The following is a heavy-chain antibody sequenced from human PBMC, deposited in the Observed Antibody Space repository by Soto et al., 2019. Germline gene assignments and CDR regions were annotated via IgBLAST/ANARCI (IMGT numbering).Heavy chain of an antibody. D-gene: IGHD3-10*01. Sequence: QVQLVESGGGVVQPGRSLRLSCAASGFTFSSYGMHWVRQAPGKGLEWVAVISYDGSNKYYADSVKGRFTISRDNSKNTLYLQMNSLRAEDTAVYYCAAGGSGSYPRYGMDVW. CDR3: AAGGSGSYPRYGMDV. V-gene: IGHV3-30*03. CDR1: GFTFSSYG. CDR2: ISYDGSNK. J-gene: IGHJ6*01.